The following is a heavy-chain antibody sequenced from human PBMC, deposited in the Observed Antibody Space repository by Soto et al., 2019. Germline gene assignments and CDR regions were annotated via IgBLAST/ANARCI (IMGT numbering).Heavy chain of an antibody. V-gene: IGHV3-30*18. Sequence: QVQLVESGGGVVQPGRSLRLSCAASGFTFSSYGMHWVRQAPGKGLEWVAVISYDGSNKYYADSVKGRFTISRDNSKNTLNLQMNSLRAEDTAVYYCAKGEVCSGGSCGPDYWGQGTLVTVSS. CDR2: ISYDGSNK. CDR1: GFTFSSYG. D-gene: IGHD2-15*01. J-gene: IGHJ4*02. CDR3: AKGEVCSGGSCGPDY.